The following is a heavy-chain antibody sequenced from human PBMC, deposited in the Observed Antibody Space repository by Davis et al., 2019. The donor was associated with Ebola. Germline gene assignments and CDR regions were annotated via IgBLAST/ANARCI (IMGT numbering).Heavy chain of an antibody. Sequence: GGSLRLSCPASGFTFSSYSMNWVRQAPGKGLEWVSSISSISSYIYYADSVKGRFTISRDNAKNSLYLQMNSLRAEDTAVYYCARGISSGYHPLHFDYWGQGTLVTVSS. V-gene: IGHV3-21*01. D-gene: IGHD6-19*01. CDR3: ARGISSGYHPLHFDY. CDR1: GFTFSSYS. CDR2: ISSISSYI. J-gene: IGHJ4*02.